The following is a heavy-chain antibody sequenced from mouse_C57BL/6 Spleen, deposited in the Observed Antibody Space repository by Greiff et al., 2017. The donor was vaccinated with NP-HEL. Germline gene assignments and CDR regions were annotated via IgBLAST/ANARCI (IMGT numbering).Heavy chain of an antibody. CDR1: GYSFTDYN. CDR2: INPNYGTT. D-gene: IGHD3-2*02. J-gene: IGHJ2*01. V-gene: IGHV1-39*01. Sequence: EVQLQQSGPELVKPGASVKISCKASGYSFTDYNMNWVKQSNGKSLEWIGVINPNYGTTSYNQKFKGKATLTVDQASSTAYMQLNSLTSEDSAVYYCARSQDSSGYVHFDYWGQGTTLTVSS. CDR3: ARSQDSSGYVHFDY.